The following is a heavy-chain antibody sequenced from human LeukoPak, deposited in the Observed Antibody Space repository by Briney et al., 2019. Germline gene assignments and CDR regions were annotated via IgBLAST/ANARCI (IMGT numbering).Heavy chain of an antibody. Sequence: GGSLTLSCAASGFTFSSYAMSWVRQAPGKGREWVSSISGSGGSTYYADSVKGRFTISRDNSKNTLYLQMNSMRAEDTAVYYYAKDGCSSTSCYSIDYWGQGTLVTVSS. D-gene: IGHD2-2*01. CDR2: ISGSGGST. CDR3: AKDGCSSTSCYSIDY. V-gene: IGHV3-23*01. J-gene: IGHJ4*02. CDR1: GFTFSSYA.